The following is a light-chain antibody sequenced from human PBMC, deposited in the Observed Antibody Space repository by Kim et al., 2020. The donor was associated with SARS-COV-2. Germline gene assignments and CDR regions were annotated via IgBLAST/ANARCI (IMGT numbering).Light chain of an antibody. Sequence: SSELTQDPAVSVALGQTVTISCQGDNLRRYYATWYQQKSGQAPVVVFYGKDHRPSGIPDRFSGSSSGNTASLTITGAQAEDEADYYCNSRETSPNVWLFG. J-gene: IGLJ3*02. CDR1: NLRRYY. CDR2: GKD. CDR3: NSRETSPNVWL. V-gene: IGLV3-19*01.